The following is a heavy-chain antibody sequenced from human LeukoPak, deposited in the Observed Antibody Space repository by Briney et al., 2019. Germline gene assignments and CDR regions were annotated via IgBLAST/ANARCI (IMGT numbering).Heavy chain of an antibody. Sequence: GGSLRLSCSASGFTFSTYAIHWVRQAPGKGLEYVSAIKSNGDTAYYADSVKGRFTISRDNSKNTLHLQMSSLRAEDSAVYYCAKDRRIAVAGGDAFDIWGQGTMVTVSS. V-gene: IGHV3-64D*09. CDR1: GFTFSTYA. CDR2: IKSNGDTA. D-gene: IGHD6-19*01. CDR3: AKDRRIAVAGGDAFDI. J-gene: IGHJ3*02.